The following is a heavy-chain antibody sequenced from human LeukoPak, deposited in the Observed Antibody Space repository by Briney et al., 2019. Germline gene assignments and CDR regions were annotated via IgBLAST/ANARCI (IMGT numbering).Heavy chain of an antibody. J-gene: IGHJ4*02. CDR2: IYHSGST. CDR3: ARDPSVATAIMDRGHY. Sequence: SETLTLICAVSGGSISSSNWWSGVRPPPGKGLEWIGEIYHSGSTNYNPSLRSRVTISVDKSKNQFSLNLSSVTAADTAVYYCARDPSVATAIMDRGHYCSQRCLVTVSS. CDR1: GGSISSSNW. V-gene: IGHV4-4*02. D-gene: IGHD3-10*01.